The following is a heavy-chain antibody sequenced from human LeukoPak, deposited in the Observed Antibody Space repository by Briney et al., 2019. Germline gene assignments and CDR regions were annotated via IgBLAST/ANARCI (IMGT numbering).Heavy chain of an antibody. J-gene: IGHJ3*02. CDR3: ARDGSSWYVSAFDI. V-gene: IGHV1-2*02. CDR2: INPNSGGT. D-gene: IGHD6-13*01. CDR1: GYTFTGYY. Sequence: ASVKVSCKASGYTFTGYYTHWVRQAPGQGLEWMGWINPNSGGTNYAQKFQGRVTMTRDTSISTAYMELSRLRSDDTAVYYCARDGSSWYVSAFDIWGQGTMVTVSS.